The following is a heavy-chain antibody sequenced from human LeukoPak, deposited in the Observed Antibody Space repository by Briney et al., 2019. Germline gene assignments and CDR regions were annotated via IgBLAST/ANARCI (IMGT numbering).Heavy chain of an antibody. CDR2: ISAYNGNT. V-gene: IGHV1-18*01. D-gene: IGHD3-3*01. CDR3: ASDGDYDFWSGLDY. CDR1: GYTFTSYG. J-gene: IGHJ4*02. Sequence: ASVKDSCKASGYTFTSYGISWVRQAPGQGLEWMGWISAYNGNTNYAQKLQGRVTMTTGTSTSTAYMELRSLRSDDTAVYYCASDGDYDFWSGLDYWGQGTLVTVSS.